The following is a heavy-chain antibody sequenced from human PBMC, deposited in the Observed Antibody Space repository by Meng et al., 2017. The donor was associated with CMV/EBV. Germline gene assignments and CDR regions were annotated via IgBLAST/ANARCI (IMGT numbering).Heavy chain of an antibody. J-gene: IGHJ4*02. D-gene: IGHD3-3*01. Sequence: GYYWSWIRQPPGKGLEWIGEINHSGSTNYNPSLKSRVTISVDTSKNQFSLKLSSVTAADTAVYYCARVDGITIFGVVITEGYYFDCWGQGTLVTVSS. CDR2: INHSGST. V-gene: IGHV4-34*01. CDR3: ARVDGITIFGVVITEGYYFDC. CDR1: GYY.